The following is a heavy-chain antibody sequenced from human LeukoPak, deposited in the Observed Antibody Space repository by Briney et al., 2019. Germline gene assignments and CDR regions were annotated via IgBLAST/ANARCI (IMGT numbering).Heavy chain of an antibody. Sequence: GGSLRLSCAASGFTFSSYSMNWVRQAPGKGLEWVSSISSSSSYIYYADSVKGRFTISRDNAKNSLYLQMNSLRAEDTAVYYCARGGRGKLLLFPNDYWGQGTLVTVSS. CDR2: ISSSSSYI. J-gene: IGHJ4*02. D-gene: IGHD1-26*01. V-gene: IGHV3-21*01. CDR3: ARGGRGKLLLFPNDY. CDR1: GFTFSSYS.